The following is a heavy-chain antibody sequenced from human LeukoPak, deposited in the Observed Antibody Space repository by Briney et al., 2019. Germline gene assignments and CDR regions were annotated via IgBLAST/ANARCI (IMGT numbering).Heavy chain of an antibody. J-gene: IGHJ4*02. CDR2: INPSGGST. Sequence: GASVKVSCKASGGTFSSYAISWVRQAPGQGLEWMGIINPSGGSTSYAQKFQGRVTMTRDTSTSTVYMELSSLRSEDTAVYYCARPNYYDSSGYYDYWGQGTLVTVSS. CDR1: GGTFSSYA. V-gene: IGHV1-46*01. CDR3: ARPNYYDSSGYYDY. D-gene: IGHD3-22*01.